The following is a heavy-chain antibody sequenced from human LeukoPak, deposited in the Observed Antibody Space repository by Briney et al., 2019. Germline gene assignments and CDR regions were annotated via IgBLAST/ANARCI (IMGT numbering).Heavy chain of an antibody. Sequence: KPSETLSLTCGVYSGSLSDKYWSWIRQPPGKGLEWIGEINPSGRTNYNPSLKSRATMSIDTSKNQFSLKLSSVTAADTAVYYCARLSGYHFDYWGQGALVTVSS. CDR2: INPSGRT. CDR3: ARLSGYHFDY. J-gene: IGHJ4*02. V-gene: IGHV4-34*01. CDR1: SGSLSDKY. D-gene: IGHD5-12*01.